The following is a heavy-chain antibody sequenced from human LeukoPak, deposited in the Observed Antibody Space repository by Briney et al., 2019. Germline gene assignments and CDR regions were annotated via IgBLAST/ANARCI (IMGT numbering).Heavy chain of an antibody. Sequence: SETLSLTCTVSGGSISSYYWSWIRQPPGKGLEWIGYIYYSGSTNYNPSLKSRVTISVDTSKNQFSLKLSPVTAADTAVYYCARNCGGDCYANWFDPWGQGTLVTVSS. CDR2: IYYSGST. CDR3: ARNCGGDCYANWFDP. D-gene: IGHD2-21*02. CDR1: GGSISSYY. V-gene: IGHV4-59*01. J-gene: IGHJ5*02.